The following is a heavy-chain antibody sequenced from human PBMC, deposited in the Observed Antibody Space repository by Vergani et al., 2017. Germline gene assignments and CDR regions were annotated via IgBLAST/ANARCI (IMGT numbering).Heavy chain of an antibody. CDR2: ISYDGSNK. CDR1: GFTFSSYA. D-gene: IGHD5-18*01. CDR3: AREGRDSYAQFVGDPYYYGMDV. Sequence: QVQLVESGGGVVQPGRSLRLSCAASGFTFSSYAMHWVRQAPGKGLEWVAVISYDGSNKYYADSVKGRFTISRDNSKNTLYLQMNSLRAEDTAVYYCAREGRDSYAQFVGDPYYYGMDVWGQGTTVTVSS. J-gene: IGHJ6*02. V-gene: IGHV3-30-3*01.